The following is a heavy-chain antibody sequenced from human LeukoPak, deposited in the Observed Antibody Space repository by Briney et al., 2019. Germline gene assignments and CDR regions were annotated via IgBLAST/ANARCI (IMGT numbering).Heavy chain of an antibody. J-gene: IGHJ4*02. D-gene: IGHD6-19*01. CDR2: ISGSGGST. CDR1: GFTFSSYA. Sequence: GGSLRLSCAASGFTFSSYAMSWVRQAPGKGLEWVSAISGSGGSTYYADSVKGRFTISRDNSKNTLYLQMNSLRAEDTAAYYCAKRWYSSGWSDYWGQGTLVTVSS. CDR3: AKRWYSSGWSDY. V-gene: IGHV3-23*01.